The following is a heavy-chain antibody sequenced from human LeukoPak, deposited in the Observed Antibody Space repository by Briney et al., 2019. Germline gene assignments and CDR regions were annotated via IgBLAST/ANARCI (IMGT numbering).Heavy chain of an antibody. J-gene: IGHJ4*02. CDR3: AGRDF. CDR1: GGSISSSSYY. V-gene: IGHV4-39*07. Sequence: PSETLSLTCTVSGGSISSSSYYWGWIRQPPGKGLEWIGRIYTSGSTNYNPSFRSRVTMSVDTSKNQFFLKLNSVTAADTAVYYCAGRDFWGQGTLVTVSS. D-gene: IGHD2/OR15-2a*01. CDR2: IYTSGST.